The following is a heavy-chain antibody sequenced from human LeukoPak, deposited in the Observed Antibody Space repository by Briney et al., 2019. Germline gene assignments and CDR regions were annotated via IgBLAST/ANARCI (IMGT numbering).Heavy chain of an antibody. CDR1: GFDFSDYY. Sequence: GGSLRLSCAASGFDFSDYYMVWVRQAPGKGLEWLSHISNSGTTKYYADSVRGRFTVSRDNSKTSLYLQMDSLRVEDTAIYYCARDPIRGQVASQCHMDVWGKGTTVTVSS. D-gene: IGHD5-12*01. J-gene: IGHJ6*03. CDR2: ISNSGTTK. V-gene: IGHV3-11*04. CDR3: ARDPIRGQVASQCHMDV.